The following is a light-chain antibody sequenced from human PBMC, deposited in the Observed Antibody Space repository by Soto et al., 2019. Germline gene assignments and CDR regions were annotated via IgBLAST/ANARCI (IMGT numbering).Light chain of an antibody. Sequence: QSVLTQPASVSGSPGQSITIFCTGTSSDVGGYNYVSWYQQHPGKAPKFMIYDVSNRPSGVSTRFSGSKSGNTASLTISGFQAEDEADYYCNSYTTSNTRQIVFGTGTKVTVL. CDR2: DVS. J-gene: IGLJ1*01. CDR3: NSYTTSNTRQIV. CDR1: SSDVGGYNY. V-gene: IGLV2-14*01.